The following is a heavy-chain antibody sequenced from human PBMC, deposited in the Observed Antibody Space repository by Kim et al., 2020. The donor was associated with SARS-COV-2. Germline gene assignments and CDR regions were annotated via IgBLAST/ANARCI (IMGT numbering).Heavy chain of an antibody. J-gene: IGHJ5*02. CDR3: AREGLFEGSLDT. Sequence: ASVKVSCKASGYTFSVHHIHWVRQAPGQGLEWMGRINPDIDGTNYAEKFQGRVFMTRDTAITTVYMELRSLRFDDTAVYYCAREGLFEGSLDTWGQGTVV. CDR2: INPDIDGT. CDR1: GYTFSVHH. V-gene: IGHV1-2*06.